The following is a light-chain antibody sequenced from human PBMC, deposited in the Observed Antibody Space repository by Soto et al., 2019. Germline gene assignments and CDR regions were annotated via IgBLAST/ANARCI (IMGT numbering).Light chain of an antibody. Sequence: EIVMTHSPATLSLSPWEIATLSCRASQTIDNTLAWYQRKPGQAPRLLIYDASTRATGVPARFSGSGSGTDFTHTISSLQSEDFAVYYCQHYNYWPYTFGQGTKVDIK. CDR2: DAS. J-gene: IGKJ2*01. CDR3: QHYNYWPYT. V-gene: IGKV3-15*01. CDR1: QTIDNT.